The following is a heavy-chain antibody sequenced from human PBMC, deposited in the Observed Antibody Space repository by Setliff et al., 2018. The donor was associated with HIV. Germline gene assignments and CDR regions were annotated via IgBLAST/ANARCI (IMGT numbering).Heavy chain of an antibody. Sequence: SETLSLTCTVSGDSISSSTYYWGWIRQPPGRGLEWIGSIFYTGFTYYNPSLKSRVTISVDTSKKQFSLKLSSVTAADTAVYYCARRGGYSYGYMDVWGKGTTVTVSS. D-gene: IGHD5-18*01. CDR2: IFYTGFT. J-gene: IGHJ6*03. V-gene: IGHV4-39*07. CDR3: ARRGGYSYGYMDV. CDR1: GDSISSSTYY.